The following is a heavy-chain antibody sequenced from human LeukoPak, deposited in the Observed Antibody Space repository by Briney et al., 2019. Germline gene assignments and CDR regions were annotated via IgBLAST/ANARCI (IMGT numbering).Heavy chain of an antibody. CDR3: ARDTYYYDSSGYWADY. D-gene: IGHD3-22*01. CDR2: IYTSGST. CDR1: GGSISSYY. V-gene: IGHV4-4*07. J-gene: IGHJ4*02. Sequence: SETLSLTCTVSGGSISSYYWSWIRQPPGKGLEWIGRIYTSGSTNYNPSLKSRVTMSVDTSKNQFSLKLSSVTAADTAVYYCARDTYYYDSSGYWADYWGQGTLVTVSS.